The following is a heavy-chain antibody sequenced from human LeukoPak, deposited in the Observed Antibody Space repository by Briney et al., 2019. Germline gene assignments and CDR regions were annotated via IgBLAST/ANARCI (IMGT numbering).Heavy chain of an antibody. CDR1: GYTFTSYA. CDR2: INAGNGNT. V-gene: IGHV1-3*03. CDR3: ARGNYYGSGNPYYYYYMDV. Sequence: GASVKVSCKASGYTFTSYAMHWVRQAPGQRLEWMGWINAGNGNTKYSQEFQGRVTITRDTSASTAYMELSSLRSEDMAVYYCARGNYYGSGNPYYYYYMDVWGKGTTVTVSS. D-gene: IGHD3-10*01. J-gene: IGHJ6*03.